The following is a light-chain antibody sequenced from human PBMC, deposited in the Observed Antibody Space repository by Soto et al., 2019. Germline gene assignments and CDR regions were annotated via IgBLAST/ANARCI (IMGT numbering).Light chain of an antibody. CDR2: GAS. V-gene: IGKV3-20*01. Sequence: EIVLTQSPGPLSLSPGERATLSCRASQSVSHNYLAWYQQKPGQAPRLLIYGASTRAPGIPDRFCGSGSATDFTLTISRLEPEDFAVYYCQHYGDSPWPFGQGTKVELK. J-gene: IGKJ1*01. CDR3: QHYGDSPWP. CDR1: QSVSHNY.